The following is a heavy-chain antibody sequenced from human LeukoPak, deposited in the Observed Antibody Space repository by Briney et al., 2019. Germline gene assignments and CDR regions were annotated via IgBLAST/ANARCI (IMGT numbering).Heavy chain of an antibody. V-gene: IGHV4-39*01. D-gene: IGHD3-16*01. Sequence: PSETLSLTCAVSGASISSSSYYWGWIRQPPGKGLEWIGSIYYSGSTYYNPSLKSRVTISVDTSKNQFSLKLSSVTAADTAVYYCASNPRQRTSWFDPWGQGTLVTVSS. CDR2: IYYSGST. J-gene: IGHJ5*02. CDR3: ASNPRQRTSWFDP. CDR1: GASISSSSYY.